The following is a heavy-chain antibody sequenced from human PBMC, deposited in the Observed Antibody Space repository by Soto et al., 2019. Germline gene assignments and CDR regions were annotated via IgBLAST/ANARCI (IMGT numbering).Heavy chain of an antibody. CDR1: GSSLSRSGNH. CDR2: LYYNVGN. D-gene: IGHD3-16*01. J-gene: IGHJ4*02. CDR3: ASLPSQHWVDY. V-gene: IGHV4-39*01. Sequence: YETLPLTCTVSGSSLSRSGNHWGCNRQPPGRGLEWIGSLYYNVGNYYIPSHKSRVTMSADTSANQFSLMENSVTAADTAMYYCASLPSQHWVDYWGQGTLVTVSS.